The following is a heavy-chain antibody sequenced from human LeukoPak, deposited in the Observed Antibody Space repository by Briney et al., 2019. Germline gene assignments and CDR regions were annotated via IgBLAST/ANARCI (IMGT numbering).Heavy chain of an antibody. CDR3: ARVGRLYHYGSGSYDY. J-gene: IGHJ4*02. CDR1: GGSISSGGYF. Sequence: SQTLSLTCTVSGGSISSGGYFWSWIRQHPGKGLEWIGYIYYSGSTYYNPSLKSRVTISVDRSKNQFSLKLSSVTAADTAVYYCARVGRLYHYGSGSYDYWGQGTLVTVSS. CDR2: IYYSGST. D-gene: IGHD3-10*01. V-gene: IGHV4-31*03.